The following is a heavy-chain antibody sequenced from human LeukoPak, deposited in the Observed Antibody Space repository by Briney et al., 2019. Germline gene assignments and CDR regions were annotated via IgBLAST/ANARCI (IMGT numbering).Heavy chain of an antibody. CDR3: ARLEGNAFLDY. D-gene: IGHD2-8*01. V-gene: IGHV5-51*01. CDR1: GYIFTNYW. J-gene: IGHJ4*02. Sequence: GESLKTSCKGSGYIFTNYWIAWVRQMPGKGLEWMGMIYPVDSDTRYSPSFHGQVTISVDKSISTAYLQWSSLKASDTAMYYCARLEGNAFLDYWGQGTLVTVSS. CDR2: IYPVDSDT.